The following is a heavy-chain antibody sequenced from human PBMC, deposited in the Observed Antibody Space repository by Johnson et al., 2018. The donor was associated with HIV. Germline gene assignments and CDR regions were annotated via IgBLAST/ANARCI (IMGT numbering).Heavy chain of an antibody. CDR3: ARGTRERWLFDSWVSHSGSMRDAFDI. V-gene: IGHV3-30*04. CDR1: GFTFSNYA. CDR2: ILYDGRNK. D-gene: IGHD2-15*01. Sequence: VESGGGVVQPGRSLRISCAASGFTFSNYAMHWVRKAPGKGLDWVAFILYDGRNKFYAESVKGRFTISRDNSQNTLYLQLNSLRAEDTAGYYCARGTRERWLFDSWVSHSGSMRDAFDIWGQGTMVTVSS. J-gene: IGHJ3*02.